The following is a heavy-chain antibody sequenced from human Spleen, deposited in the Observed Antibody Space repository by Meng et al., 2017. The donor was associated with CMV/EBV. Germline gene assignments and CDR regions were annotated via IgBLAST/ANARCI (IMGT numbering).Heavy chain of an antibody. D-gene: IGHD5-18*01. Sequence: SETLSLTCAVSGGSISTTHWWSWIRQPPGKGPEWLGEIYHSGSTNYNPSLKSRVTMSVDRSKNQFSLKLNSVTAADTAVYYCARRDTNLVNFDYWGQGTLVTVSS. V-gene: IGHV4-4*02. CDR1: GGSISTTHW. CDR2: IYHSGST. CDR3: ARRDTNLVNFDY. J-gene: IGHJ4*02.